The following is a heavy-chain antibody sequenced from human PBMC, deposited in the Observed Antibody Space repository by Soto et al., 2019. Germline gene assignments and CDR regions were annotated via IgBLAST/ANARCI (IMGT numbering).Heavy chain of an antibody. CDR2: IYYSGST. Sequence: PSETLSLTCTVSVGSISSYYWSWIRQPPGKGLEWIGYIYYSGSTNYNPSLKSRVTISVDTSKNQFSLKLSSVTAADTAVYYCARVSNYLFDYWGQGTLVTV. J-gene: IGHJ4*02. CDR1: VGSISSYY. D-gene: IGHD4-4*01. CDR3: ARVSNYLFDY. V-gene: IGHV4-59*01.